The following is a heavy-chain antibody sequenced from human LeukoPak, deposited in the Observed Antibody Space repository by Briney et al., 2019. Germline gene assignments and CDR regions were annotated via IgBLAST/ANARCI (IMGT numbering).Heavy chain of an antibody. CDR2: VFYSGST. Sequence: SETLSLTCTVSGGSVSTSSSINQWGWIRQSPGQGLEWIGNVFYSGSTFYNPSLKSRVTISVDTSKNQFSLKLSSVTAADTAVYYCARVVDLVDPWGQGTLVTVSS. V-gene: IGHV4-39*01. D-gene: IGHD2-15*01. CDR3: ARVVDLVDP. CDR1: GGSVSTSSSINQ. J-gene: IGHJ5*02.